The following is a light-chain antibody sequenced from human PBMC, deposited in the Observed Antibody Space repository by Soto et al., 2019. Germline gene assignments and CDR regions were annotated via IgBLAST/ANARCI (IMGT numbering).Light chain of an antibody. V-gene: IGKV4-1*01. CDR3: HQSYTAPLT. J-gene: IGKJ4*01. CDR1: QSLLSNNKNF. Sequence: DIVMTQSPDSLAVSLGERATINCKSSQSLLSNNKNFLSWFQQKPGQPPKLLISWASNRDSGVPDRFSGSGSGTHFTHTLNGPQSQDVAVYYCHQSYTAPLTFGGGTKVEIK. CDR2: WAS.